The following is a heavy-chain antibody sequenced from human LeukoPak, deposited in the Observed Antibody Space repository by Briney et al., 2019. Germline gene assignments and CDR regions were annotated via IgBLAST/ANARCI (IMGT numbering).Heavy chain of an antibody. V-gene: IGHV3-30*03. J-gene: IGHJ4*02. Sequence: GGSLRLSCAASAFTFSSFGMHWVRQAPGKGLEWVAVVSYDGSKTYYADSVKGRFTISRDNSKNTLYPQMNSLRAEDTAVCYCARVKMVRGVIINDYWGQGTLVTVSS. CDR1: AFTFSSFG. CDR2: VSYDGSKT. D-gene: IGHD3-10*01. CDR3: ARVKMVRGVIINDY.